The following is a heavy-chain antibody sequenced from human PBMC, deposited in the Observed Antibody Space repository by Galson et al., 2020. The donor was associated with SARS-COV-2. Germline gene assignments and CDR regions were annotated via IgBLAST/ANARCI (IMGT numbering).Heavy chain of an antibody. D-gene: IGHD3-22*01. CDR1: GYTFTSYG. V-gene: IGHV1-18*01. CDR3: AREGYYYDSSGYRDDI. J-gene: IGHJ3*02. CDR2: ISAYNGNT. Sequence: ASVKVSCKASGYTFTSYGISWVRQAPGQGLEWMGWISAYNGNTNYAQKLQGRVTMTTDTSTSTAYMELRSLRSDDTAVYYCAREGYYYDSSGYRDDIWGQGTMVTVSS.